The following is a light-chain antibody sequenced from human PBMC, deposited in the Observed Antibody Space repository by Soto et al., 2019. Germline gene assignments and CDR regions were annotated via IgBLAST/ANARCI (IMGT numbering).Light chain of an antibody. J-gene: IGLJ2*01. CDR2: DSN. Sequence: QSVLTQPPSVSAAPGQKVTIFCSGSSSNIGSNFLSWYQQLPGTAPKLLIYDSNKRPSGIPDRFSGSKSGTSATLGITGLQTGDEADYYCGTWDSRLSVVVFGGGTTVTVL. CDR1: SSNIGSNF. V-gene: IGLV1-51*01. CDR3: GTWDSRLSVVV.